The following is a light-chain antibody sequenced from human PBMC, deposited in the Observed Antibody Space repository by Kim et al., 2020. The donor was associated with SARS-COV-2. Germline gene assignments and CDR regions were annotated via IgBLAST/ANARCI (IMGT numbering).Light chain of an antibody. V-gene: IGLV6-57*04. CDR3: QSSDSSSHVV. CDR2: EDD. Sequence: FMLTQPHSVSESPGKTVTISCTRSSGSIASTYVQWYQQRPGSAPIIVIYEDDERPSGVPYRFSGSIDSSSNSASLTISGLKTEDEADYYCQSSDSSSHVVFGGGTQLTVL. J-gene: IGLJ2*01. CDR1: SGSIASTY.